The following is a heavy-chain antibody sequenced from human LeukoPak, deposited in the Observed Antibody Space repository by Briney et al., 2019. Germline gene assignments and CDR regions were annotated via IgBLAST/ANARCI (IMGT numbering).Heavy chain of an antibody. Sequence: SETLSLTCTVSGGSISSYYWSWIRQPPGKGMEWIGYIYTSGSTNYNPSLKSRVTISVDTSKNQFSLKLSSVTAADTAVYYCASTSIAARGPFDYWGQGTLVTVSS. CDR1: GGSISSYY. V-gene: IGHV4-4*09. J-gene: IGHJ4*02. D-gene: IGHD6-6*01. CDR3: ASTSIAARGPFDY. CDR2: IYTSGST.